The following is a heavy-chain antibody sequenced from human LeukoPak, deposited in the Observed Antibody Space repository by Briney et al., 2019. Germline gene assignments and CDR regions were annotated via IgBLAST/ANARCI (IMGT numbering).Heavy chain of an antibody. J-gene: IGHJ6*04. CDR1: GFTFSVYS. D-gene: IGHD3-10*02. Sequence: GGSLRLSCAASGFTFSVYSMNWVRQAPGKGLEWVSSISSSSRHMYYADSVKGRFTISRDNARNSLYLQMSGLRVEDTAVYYCAELGITMIGGVWGKGTTVTISS. CDR3: AELGITMIGGV. CDR2: ISSSSRHM. V-gene: IGHV3-21*01.